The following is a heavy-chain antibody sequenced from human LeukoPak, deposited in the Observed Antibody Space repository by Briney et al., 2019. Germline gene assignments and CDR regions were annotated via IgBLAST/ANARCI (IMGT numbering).Heavy chain of an antibody. CDR3: ARPYDSSGLDAFDI. D-gene: IGHD3-22*01. CDR1: GFTFSSYS. J-gene: IGHJ3*02. CDR2: IYYSGST. V-gene: IGHV4-39*01. Sequence: GSLRLSCAASGFTFSSYSMSWVRQAPGKGLEWVGSIYYSGSTYYNPSLKSRVTISVDTSKNQFSLKLSSVTAADTAVYYCARPYDSSGLDAFDIWGQGTMVTVSS.